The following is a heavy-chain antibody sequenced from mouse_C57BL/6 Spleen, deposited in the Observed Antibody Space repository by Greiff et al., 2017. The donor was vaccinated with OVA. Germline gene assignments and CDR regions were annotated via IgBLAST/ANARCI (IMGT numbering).Heavy chain of an antibody. D-gene: IGHD1-3*01. Sequence: ESGPGLVKPSQSLSLTCSVTGYSITSGYYWNWIRQFPGNKLEWMGYISYDGSNNYNPSLKNRISITRATSTNQFFLKLNSVTTEDTATYYCARGSFYKGWFAYWGQGTLVTVSA. V-gene: IGHV3-6*01. J-gene: IGHJ3*01. CDR2: ISYDGSN. CDR3: ARGSFYKGWFAY. CDR1: GYSITSGYY.